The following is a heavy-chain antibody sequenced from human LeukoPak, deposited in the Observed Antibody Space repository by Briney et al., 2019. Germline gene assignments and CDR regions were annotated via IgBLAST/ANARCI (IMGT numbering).Heavy chain of an antibody. V-gene: IGHV4-38-2*02. Sequence: SETLSPTCTVSGYSISSGYYWGWIRQPPGKGLEWIGSIYHSGSTYYNPSLKSRVTISVDTSKNQFSLKLSSVTAADTAVYYCARDSSSSYYYYMDVWGKGTTVTVSS. D-gene: IGHD6-6*01. CDR2: IYHSGST. CDR1: GYSISSGYY. CDR3: ARDSSSSYYYYMDV. J-gene: IGHJ6*03.